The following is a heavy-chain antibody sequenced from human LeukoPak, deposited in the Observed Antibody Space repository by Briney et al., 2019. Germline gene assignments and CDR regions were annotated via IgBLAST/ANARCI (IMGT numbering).Heavy chain of an antibody. CDR3: ARGGNFSWFDP. J-gene: IGHJ5*02. D-gene: IGHD4-23*01. CDR1: GGSISSYH. V-gene: IGHV4-59*01. CDR2: IYYSGST. Sequence: SQTLSLTCTVSGGSISSYHWSWIRQPPGKGLEWIGYIYYSGSTNYNPSLKSRVTISVDTSKNQFSLKLSSVTAADTAVYYCARGGNFSWFDPWGQGTLVTVPS.